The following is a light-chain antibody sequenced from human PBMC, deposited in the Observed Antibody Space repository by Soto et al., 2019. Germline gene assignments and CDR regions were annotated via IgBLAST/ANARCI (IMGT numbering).Light chain of an antibody. CDR2: GAS. CDR1: QSVSSY. V-gene: IGKV1-39*01. Sequence: VQMTQSPASLSVSPGDRVTLSCRASQSVSSYLNWYQQKPGKAPKLLVYGASSMATGIPSRFSGSGSGTDFTLTISSLQPEDFAVYYCQQNYSSPPRTFGQGTKVDIK. CDR3: QQNYSSPPRT. J-gene: IGKJ1*01.